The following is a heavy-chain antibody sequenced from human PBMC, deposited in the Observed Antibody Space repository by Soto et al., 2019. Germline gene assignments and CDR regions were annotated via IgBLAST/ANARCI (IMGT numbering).Heavy chain of an antibody. Sequence: EVQLVESGGGLVQPGRSLRLSCAASGFTFDDYAMHWVRQAPGKGLEWVSGISWNSGSIGYADSVKGRFTISRDNAKNSLYLQMNSLRAEDTALYYCAKDLARRSYYHYYMDVWGKGTTVTVSS. D-gene: IGHD1-26*01. V-gene: IGHV3-9*01. CDR3: AKDLARRSYYHYYMDV. CDR1: GFTFDDYA. J-gene: IGHJ6*03. CDR2: ISWNSGSI.